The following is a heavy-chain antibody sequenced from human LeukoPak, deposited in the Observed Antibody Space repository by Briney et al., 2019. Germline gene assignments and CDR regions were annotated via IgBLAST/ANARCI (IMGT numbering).Heavy chain of an antibody. CDR2: INPNSGGT. J-gene: IGHJ4*02. Sequence: ASVKVSCKASGYTFTSYGISWVRQAPGQGLEWMGWINPNSGGTNYAQKFQGRVTMTRDTSISTAYMELSRLRSDDTAVYYCAREMGYYGSGSYVGYWGQGTLVTVSS. CDR3: AREMGYYGSGSYVGY. CDR1: GYTFTSYG. V-gene: IGHV1-2*02. D-gene: IGHD3-10*01.